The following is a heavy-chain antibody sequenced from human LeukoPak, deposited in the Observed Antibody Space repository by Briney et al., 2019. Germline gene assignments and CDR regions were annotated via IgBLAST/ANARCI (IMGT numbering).Heavy chain of an antibody. D-gene: IGHD6-13*01. J-gene: IGHJ4*02. CDR2: ISDSAGT. V-gene: IGHV4-59*01. CDR3: ARVPYTNNWYPDY. CDR1: GGSTSSYY. Sequence: SKTLSLTCTVSGGSTSSYYWSWIRQPPGKGLEWIGYISDSAGTKYHPSLMRRVTMSMDASKNQFSLKLTSVTAADTAVYYCARVPYTNNWYPDYWGQGTLVTVSS.